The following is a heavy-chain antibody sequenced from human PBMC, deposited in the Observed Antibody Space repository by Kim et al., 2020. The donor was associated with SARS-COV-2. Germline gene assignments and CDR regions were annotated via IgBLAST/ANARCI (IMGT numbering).Heavy chain of an antibody. D-gene: IGHD2-2*01. Sequence: ASVKVSCKASGYTFTSYGISWVRQAPGQGLEWMGWISAYNGNTNYAQKLQGRVTMTTDTSTSTAYMELRSLRSDDTAVYYCVRVPAAMWYYYYGMDVWGQGTTVTVSS. CDR2: ISAYNGNT. V-gene: IGHV1-18*01. CDR1: GYTFTSYG. CDR3: VRVPAAMWYYYYGMDV. J-gene: IGHJ6*02.